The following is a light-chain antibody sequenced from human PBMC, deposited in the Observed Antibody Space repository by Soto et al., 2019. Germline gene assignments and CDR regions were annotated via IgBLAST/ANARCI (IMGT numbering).Light chain of an antibody. CDR2: GAS. V-gene: IGKV1-39*01. CDR3: QHTRTTPRA. CDR1: QGISTF. Sequence: DIQMTQSPSSLFASVGDRVTITCRASQGISTFLHWYQQRPGKAPRLIIYGASNLQSGVPSRFSGRGSGTEFSLTISTLQPEDVATYYCQHTRTTPRAFGQGTKVDIK. J-gene: IGKJ1*01.